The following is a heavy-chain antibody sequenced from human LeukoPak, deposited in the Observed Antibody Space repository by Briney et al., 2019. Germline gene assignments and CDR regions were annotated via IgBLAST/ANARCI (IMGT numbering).Heavy chain of an antibody. Sequence: GGSLRLSCAASGFTFSGYAMHWVRQAPGKGQEWLTVISTDGNDKHYADSVKGRFTVSRDNSKNTLFLQMNNLRTEDTAVYYCAKDKSVSADYYFDYWGQGTLVTVSS. V-gene: IGHV3-30*04. CDR1: GFTFSGYA. CDR3: AKDKSVSADYYFDY. CDR2: ISTDGNDK. D-gene: IGHD5/OR15-5a*01. J-gene: IGHJ4*02.